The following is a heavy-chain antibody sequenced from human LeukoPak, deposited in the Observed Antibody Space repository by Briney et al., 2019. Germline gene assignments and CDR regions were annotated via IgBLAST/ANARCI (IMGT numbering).Heavy chain of an antibody. J-gene: IGHJ3*02. CDR3: ARERGILRGDAFDI. CDR1: GVSISSYY. Sequence: SETLSLTCTVSGVSISSYYWTWIRQPAGKGLEWIGRIFSNGNTNYNPSLESLVTMSVDTSTNQFSLRLSSVTAADTAVYYCARERGILRGDAFDIWGQGTIVTVSS. V-gene: IGHV4-4*07. CDR2: IFSNGNT. D-gene: IGHD1-26*01.